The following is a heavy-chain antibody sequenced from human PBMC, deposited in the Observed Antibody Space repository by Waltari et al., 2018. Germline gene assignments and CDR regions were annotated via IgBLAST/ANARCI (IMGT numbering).Heavy chain of an antibody. CDR2: IYYSGDT. CDR3: AREDTARVPFDY. Sequence: YWCWIRLPRGKGLEWIGGIYYSGDTYYNPSLKGRVTIAVDTSKNQFSLRLSSVTAADTAVYYCAREDTARVPFDYWGQGTLVSVSS. J-gene: IGHJ4*02. D-gene: IGHD5-18*01. V-gene: IGHV4-39*02. CDR1: Y.